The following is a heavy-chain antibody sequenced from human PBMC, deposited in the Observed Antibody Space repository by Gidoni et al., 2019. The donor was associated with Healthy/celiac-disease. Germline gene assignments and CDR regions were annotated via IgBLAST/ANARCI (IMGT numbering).Heavy chain of an antibody. J-gene: IGHJ4*02. V-gene: IGHV3-30-3*01. CDR2: ISYDGSNK. CDR1: GFTFSSYA. D-gene: IGHD2-8*01. CDR3: ARDLMDDY. Sequence: QVQLVESGGGAVQPGRSLRLSCAASGFTFSSYAMHWVRQAPGKGLEWVAVISYDGSNKYYADSVKGRFTISRDNSKNTLYLQMNSLRAEDTAVYYCARDLMDDYWGQGTLVTVSS.